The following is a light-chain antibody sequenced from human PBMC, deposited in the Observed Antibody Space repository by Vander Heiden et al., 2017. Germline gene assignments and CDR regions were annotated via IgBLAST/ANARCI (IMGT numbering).Light chain of an antibody. V-gene: IGKV1-39*01. CDR2: AAS. Sequence: DIQMTQSPSSLSASVGDRVTITCRASQSISSYLNWYQQKPGKAPKLLIYAASSLPSGVPSRFSGSGSGTDFTLTISSLQPEDFATYYCQQYDSDLMYTFGQGTKLEIK. CDR1: QSISSY. J-gene: IGKJ2*01. CDR3: QQYDSDLMYT.